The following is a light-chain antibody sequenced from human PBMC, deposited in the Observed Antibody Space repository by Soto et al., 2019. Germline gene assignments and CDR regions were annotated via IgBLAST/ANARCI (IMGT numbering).Light chain of an antibody. Sequence: QSALTQPPSASGSPGQSVTISCIGTSSDVGGYNYVSWYQQHPGKAPKLMIYEVNNRPSGVSNRFSGSRSANTASLTISGLQAEDEAEYYCSSYTTSSNIVLFGGGTKLTVL. CDR2: EVN. J-gene: IGLJ2*01. V-gene: IGLV2-14*01. CDR1: SSDVGGYNY. CDR3: SSYTTSSNIVL.